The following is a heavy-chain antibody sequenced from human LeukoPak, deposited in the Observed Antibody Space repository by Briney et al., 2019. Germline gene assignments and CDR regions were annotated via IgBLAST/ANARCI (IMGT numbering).Heavy chain of an antibody. V-gene: IGHV3-53*01. CDR2: IHSSGDT. J-gene: IGHJ4*02. CDR1: GFPVRSNY. Sequence: PGGSLRVSCVASGFPVRSNYMTWVRQAPGKGLEWVSVIHSSGDTYYADSVKGRFTISRDDSKNTLYLEMNSLRAEDTAVYYCASGKVYYYYDYWGQGTLVTVSS. D-gene: IGHD5-12*01. CDR3: ASGKVYYYYDY.